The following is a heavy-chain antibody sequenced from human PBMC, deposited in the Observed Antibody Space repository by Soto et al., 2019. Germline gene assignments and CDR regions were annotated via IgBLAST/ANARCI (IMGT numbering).Heavy chain of an antibody. V-gene: IGHV4-39*01. Sequence: PSGTLSLTCTVSGGSISSSSYWWGWIRQSPSMGLDWIGSAYSSGSTYYSPSLKSRVTISLDTSKNQFSLKMTSVTAADTAVYYCAYGLGGTTGIVHWGQGPLVTVPS. CDR3: AYGLGGTTGIVH. CDR1: GGSISSSSYW. CDR2: AYSSGST. J-gene: IGHJ4*02. D-gene: IGHD2-8*01.